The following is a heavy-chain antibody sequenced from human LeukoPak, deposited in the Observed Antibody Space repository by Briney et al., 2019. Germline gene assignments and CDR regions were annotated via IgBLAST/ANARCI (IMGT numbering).Heavy chain of an antibody. Sequence: PGGSLRLSCAASGFTVSSNYMSWVRQASEEGLEWVSILYSGGSAYYADSVKGRFTIPRDNSKNTLYLQMNSLRVEDTAVYYCARTTVESGRYDAFDIWGQGTLVSVSS. J-gene: IGHJ3*02. D-gene: IGHD4-23*01. CDR2: LYSGGSA. CDR3: ARTTVESGRYDAFDI. V-gene: IGHV3-53*01. CDR1: GFTVSSNY.